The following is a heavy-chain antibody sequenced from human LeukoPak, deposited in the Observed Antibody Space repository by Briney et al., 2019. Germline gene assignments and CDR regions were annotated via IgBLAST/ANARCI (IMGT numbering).Heavy chain of an antibody. V-gene: IGHV1-2*06. CDR3: ARDYCSSTSCLFDY. D-gene: IGHD2-2*01. CDR2: INPNSGGT. J-gene: IGHJ4*02. CDR1: GYTFTAYY. Sequence: ASVKVSCKASGYTFTAYYIHWVRQAPGRGLEWMGRINPNSGGTNFAEKFQGRVTMTRDTSISTAYMELSRLRSDDTAVYYCARDYCSSTSCLFDYWGQGTLVTVSS.